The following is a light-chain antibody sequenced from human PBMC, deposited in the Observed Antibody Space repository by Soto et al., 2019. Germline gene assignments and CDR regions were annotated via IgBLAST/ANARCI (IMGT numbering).Light chain of an antibody. CDR2: GAS. CDR1: QSVSSY. J-gene: IGKJ5*01. Sequence: EIVMTQSPATLSVSPGERVTLSCRASQSVSSYLAWYQQKPGQAPRLLIYGASSRATGIPDRFSGSGSGTDFTLTIRRLEPEDFAVYYCQQYGSSPPITFGQGTRLEI. V-gene: IGKV3-20*01. CDR3: QQYGSSPPIT.